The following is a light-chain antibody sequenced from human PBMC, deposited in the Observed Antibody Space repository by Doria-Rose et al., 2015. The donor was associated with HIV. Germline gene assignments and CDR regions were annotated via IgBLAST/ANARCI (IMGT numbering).Light chain of an antibody. J-gene: IGKJ2*01. Sequence: EIVMTQSPATLSVSPGERATLSCRASQGIGSDLAWYQQKPGQAPRLLIYRASIRATGIPPRFTGGGSGTEFTLTISSLQSEDFAVYFCRQYSRWPPYTFGQGTKLEVK. CDR1: QGIGSD. CDR2: RAS. V-gene: IGKV3-15*01. CDR3: RQYSRWPPYT.